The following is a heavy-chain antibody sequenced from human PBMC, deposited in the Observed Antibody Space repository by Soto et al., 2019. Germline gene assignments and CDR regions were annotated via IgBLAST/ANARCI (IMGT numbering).Heavy chain of an antibody. D-gene: IGHD4-17*01. J-gene: IGHJ4*02. V-gene: IGHV2-5*02. CDR3: ARHMTTVGYFDY. CDR2: VYWDDDK. Sequence: GLDLEWLALVYWDDDKRYSPSLKSRLTITTDTSKNQVDLRMANMDPVDTATYYCARHMTTVGYFDYWGQGTLVTVSS.